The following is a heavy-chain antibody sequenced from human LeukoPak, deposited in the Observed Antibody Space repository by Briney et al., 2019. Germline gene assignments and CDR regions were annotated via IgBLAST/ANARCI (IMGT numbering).Heavy chain of an antibody. CDR2: ISGSGVNT. J-gene: IGHJ6*02. V-gene: IGHV3-23*01. CDR3: AKDVRVGGGGMDV. CDR1: GFTFSNYA. Sequence: GGSLRLSCAVSGFTFSNYAMSWVRQAPGKGLEWVSLISGSGVNTYYADSVKGRFTISRDNSKNTVSLQMNSLRGEDTAVYYCAKDVRVGGGGMDVWGQGTPVTVSS. D-gene: IGHD1-26*01.